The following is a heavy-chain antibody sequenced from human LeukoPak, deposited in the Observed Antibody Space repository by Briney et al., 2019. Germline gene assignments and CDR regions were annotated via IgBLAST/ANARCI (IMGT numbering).Heavy chain of an antibody. D-gene: IGHD3-16*01. CDR3: ARDRFPHDDAHYGMDV. J-gene: IGHJ6*02. Sequence: GGSLRLSCTASGFTFSNYGMHWVRQAPGKGLEWVAVMWVWNDGSNEYYADSVKGRFTIARDNSKNTLYLQMVSLRAKDTADYYCARDRFPHDDAHYGMDVWGQGTTVTVSS. V-gene: IGHV3-33*01. CDR1: GFTFSNYG. CDR2: MWVWNDGSNE.